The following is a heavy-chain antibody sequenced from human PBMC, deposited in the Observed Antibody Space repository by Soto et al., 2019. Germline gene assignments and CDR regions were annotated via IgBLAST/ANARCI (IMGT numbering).Heavy chain of an antibody. J-gene: IGHJ6*02. Sequence: GGSLRLSCAASGFTFSSYGMHWVRQAPGKGLEWVAVISYDGNKKYYADYVKGRFTISRDNSKNTLYLKMNSLRAEDTAVFYCAKDEVLVEVVARDYYGMDVWGQGTTVTVSS. CDR2: ISYDGNKK. V-gene: IGHV3-30*18. CDR1: GFTFSSYG. D-gene: IGHD2-15*01. CDR3: AKDEVLVEVVARDYYGMDV.